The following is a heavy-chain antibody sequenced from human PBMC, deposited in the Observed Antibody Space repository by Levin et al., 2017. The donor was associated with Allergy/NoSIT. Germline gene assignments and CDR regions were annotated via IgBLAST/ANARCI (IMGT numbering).Heavy chain of an antibody. CDR3: ASDYIWGNYRYRAFDI. Sequence: PGESLKISCAASGFTFSDYYMSWIRQAPGKGLEWVSYISSSDSTIYYADSVKGRFTISRDNAKNSLYLQMNSLRAEDTAVYYCASDYIWGNYRYRAFDIWGQGTMVTVSS. V-gene: IGHV3-11*01. CDR2: ISSSDSTI. J-gene: IGHJ3*02. D-gene: IGHD3-16*02. CDR1: GFTFSDYY.